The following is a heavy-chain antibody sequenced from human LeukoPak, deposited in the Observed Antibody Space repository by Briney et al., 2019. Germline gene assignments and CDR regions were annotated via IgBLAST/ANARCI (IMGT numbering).Heavy chain of an antibody. D-gene: IGHD3-16*02. CDR1: GFTFSSYA. CDR2: ISYDGSNK. Sequence: GGSLSLSCAASGFTFSSYAMHWVRQAPGKGLEWVAVISYDGSNKFYADSVKGRFTISRDNSKNTLYLQMTSLRAEDTAVYYCARDGRYDYVWGSYRSAFYYFDYWGQGTLVTVSS. V-gene: IGHV3-30*04. J-gene: IGHJ4*02. CDR3: ARDGRYDYVWGSYRSAFYYFDY.